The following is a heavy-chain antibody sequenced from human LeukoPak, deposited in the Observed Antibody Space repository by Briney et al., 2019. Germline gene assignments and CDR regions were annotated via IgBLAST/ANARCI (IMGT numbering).Heavy chain of an antibody. CDR3: ARGGGRSYSDAFDI. D-gene: IGHD1-26*01. J-gene: IGHJ3*02. CDR2: ISGSSTAT. Sequence: GGSLRLSCAASGLTFSSSNMHWVRQVPGKGLEWVSFISGSSTATQYADSVKGRFTISRDIGRKALYLQMNSLRDEDTAVYYCARGGGRSYSDAFDIWGQGTVVTVSS. V-gene: IGHV3-48*02. CDR1: GLTFSSSN.